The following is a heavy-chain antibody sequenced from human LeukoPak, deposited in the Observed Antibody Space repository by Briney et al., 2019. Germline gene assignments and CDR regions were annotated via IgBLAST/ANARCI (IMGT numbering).Heavy chain of an antibody. D-gene: IGHD3-10*01. CDR3: ASASTCMVRGDTAIYSCDY. V-gene: IGHV4-59*01. CDR1: GGSISSYY. CDR2: IYYSGST. J-gene: IGHJ4*02. Sequence: SETLSLTCTVSGGSISSYYWSWIRQPPGKGLEWIGYIYYSGSTNYNPSLKGRVTISVGKSKNHFPLKLSPVTAADTAVYYCASASTCMVRGDTAIYSCDYWGQGTLVTVSS.